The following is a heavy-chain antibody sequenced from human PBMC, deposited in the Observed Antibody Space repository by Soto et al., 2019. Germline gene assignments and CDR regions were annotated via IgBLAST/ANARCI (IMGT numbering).Heavy chain of an antibody. CDR2: IRPLCSTA. CDR1: GGTFSNYA. V-gene: IGHV1-69*01. J-gene: IGHJ6*02. Sequence: QVQLVQSGAEVRKPGSSVKVSCKASGGTFSNYALSWVRQAPGQGLEGMGGIRPLCSTANYAQKVQGTATSIADESTSTAYMELSSLRSEDTAVYYCAGASVHTAMITLDYFYCHSGMDVWGQGTTVTVAS. D-gene: IGHD5-18*01. CDR3: AGASVHTAMITLDYFYCHSGMDV.